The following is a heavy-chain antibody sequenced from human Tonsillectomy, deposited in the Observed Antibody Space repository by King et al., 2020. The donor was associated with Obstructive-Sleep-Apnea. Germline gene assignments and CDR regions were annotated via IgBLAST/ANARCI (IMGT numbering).Heavy chain of an antibody. D-gene: IGHD4-23*01. Sequence: EVQLVESGGGLVQPGGSLRLSCAASGLTLSGYWMHWVRQVPGKGLVWVSGIESDGSSTTYADSVKGRFTISRDNAKNTLYLQMNSLSAEDTAVYYCARDIVNYGGHSLWAWGQGTLVTVSS. CDR1: GLTLSGYW. J-gene: IGHJ5*02. CDR3: ARDIVNYGGHSLWA. CDR2: IESDGSST. V-gene: IGHV3-74*01.